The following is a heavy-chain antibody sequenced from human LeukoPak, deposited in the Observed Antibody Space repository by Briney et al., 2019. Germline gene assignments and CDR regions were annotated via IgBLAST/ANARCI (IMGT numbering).Heavy chain of an antibody. Sequence: ASVKVSCKASGYTFTGYYMHWVRQAPGQGLEWMGWINPNSGGTNYEGKFQGRVTMTRDTSISTAYMELSRLKSDDTAVYYCARDQWLVGFDYWGQGTLVTVSS. CDR2: INPNSGGT. D-gene: IGHD6-19*01. V-gene: IGHV1-2*02. J-gene: IGHJ4*02. CDR3: ARDQWLVGFDY. CDR1: GYTFTGYY.